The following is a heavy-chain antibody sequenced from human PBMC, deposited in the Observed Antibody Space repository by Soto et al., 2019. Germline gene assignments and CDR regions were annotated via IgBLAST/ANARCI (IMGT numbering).Heavy chain of an antibody. Sequence: QVQLQESGPGLVKPSGTLSLTCAVSSGSISSSNWWSWVRQPPGKGLEWIGEIYHSGSTNYNPSLKSRVTLSVDKSKNQFSLKLSSVTAADTAVYYCTRAYSGYDSKRYYYYYYMDVWGKGTTVTVSS. D-gene: IGHD5-12*01. J-gene: IGHJ6*03. CDR2: IYHSGST. CDR3: TRAYSGYDSKRYYYYYYMDV. V-gene: IGHV4-4*02. CDR1: SGSISSSNW.